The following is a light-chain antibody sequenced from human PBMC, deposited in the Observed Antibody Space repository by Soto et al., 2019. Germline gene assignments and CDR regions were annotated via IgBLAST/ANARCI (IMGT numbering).Light chain of an antibody. Sequence: EIQMTQSPSSLSASLGDRATITCRASQGIGVYLAWFQQKPGNAPKLLIYDASTLQSGVPSRFSGSGSGTDFTLTISSLQPEDVATYYCQKYNSAPLTFGEGTKVEIK. CDR3: QKYNSAPLT. CDR1: QGIGVY. V-gene: IGKV1-27*01. J-gene: IGKJ4*01. CDR2: DAS.